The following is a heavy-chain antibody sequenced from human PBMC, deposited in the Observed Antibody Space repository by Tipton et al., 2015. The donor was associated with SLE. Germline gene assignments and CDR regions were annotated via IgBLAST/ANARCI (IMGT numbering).Heavy chain of an antibody. V-gene: IGHV4-39*07. D-gene: IGHD3-3*01. CDR1: GGSISSGGYY. Sequence: TLSLTCTVSGGSISSGGYYWSWIRQPPGKGLEWIGSIYYSGSTYYNPSLKSRVTISVDTSKNQFSLKLSSVTAADTAVYYCARRAGVVIPDLYYGMDVWGQGTTVTVSS. J-gene: IGHJ6*02. CDR2: IYYSGST. CDR3: ARRAGVVIPDLYYGMDV.